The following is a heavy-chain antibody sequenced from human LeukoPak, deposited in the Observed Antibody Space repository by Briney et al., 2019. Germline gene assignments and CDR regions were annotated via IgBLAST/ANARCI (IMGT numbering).Heavy chain of an antibody. V-gene: IGHV4-61*02. J-gene: IGHJ5*02. CDR3: ARTASHFVRGVIRWFDP. Sequence: RASQTLSLTCTVSGGSISSGSYYWSWIRQPAGKGLEWIGRIYTSGSTNYNPSLKSRVTISVDTSKNQFSLKLSSVTAADRAVYYCARTASHFVRGVIRWFDPWGQGTLVTVSS. CDR2: IYTSGST. D-gene: IGHD3-10*01. CDR1: GGSISSGSYY.